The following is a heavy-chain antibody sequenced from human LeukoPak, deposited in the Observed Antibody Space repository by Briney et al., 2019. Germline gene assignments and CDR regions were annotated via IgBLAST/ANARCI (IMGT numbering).Heavy chain of an antibody. D-gene: IGHD3-16*01. CDR3: ARVGDGTFDI. CDR2: IYFTGNT. Sequence: SETLSLTCTVSSDSISTYYWSRIRQPPGKGLEWIGYIYFTGNTNYNPSLKSRVTMSVDTSENHFSLRLTSVTAEDTAVYYCARVGDGTFDIWGQGTMVTVSS. CDR1: SDSISTYY. V-gene: IGHV4-59*01. J-gene: IGHJ3*02.